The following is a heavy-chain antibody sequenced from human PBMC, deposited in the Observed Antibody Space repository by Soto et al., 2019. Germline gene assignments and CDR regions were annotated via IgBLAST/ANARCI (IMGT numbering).Heavy chain of an antibody. CDR2: MNPYSANT. V-gene: IGHV1-8*01. CDR1: GYTFTSYD. Sequence: QVQLVQSGAEVKKPGASVKVSCKASGYTFTSYDISWVRQATGQGLEWMGWMNPYSANTSYAQKFQGRVTMTRNTSTSTAYMELSSLRSEDTAVYYCAREVAGWFDPWGQGTLVTVSS. CDR3: AREVAGWFDP. J-gene: IGHJ5*02. D-gene: IGHD2-15*01.